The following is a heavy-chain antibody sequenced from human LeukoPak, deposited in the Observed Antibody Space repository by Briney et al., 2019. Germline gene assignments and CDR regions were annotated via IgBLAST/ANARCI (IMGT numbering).Heavy chain of an antibody. CDR2: INPDSGGT. V-gene: IGHV1-2*02. CDR3: ARPLRVTMIRGAAFRASSDFDP. CDR1: GYTFTGYY. D-gene: IGHD3-10*01. J-gene: IGHJ5*02. Sequence: ASVKVSCKASGYTFTGYYMHWVRQAPGQGLEWMGWINPDSGGTNYAQKFQGRVTMTRDTSISTAYMELSRLRSDDTAVYYCARPLRVTMIRGAAFRASSDFDPWGQGTLVTVSS.